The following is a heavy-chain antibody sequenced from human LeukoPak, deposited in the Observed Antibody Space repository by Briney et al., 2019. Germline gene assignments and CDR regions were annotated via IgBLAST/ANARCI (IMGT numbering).Heavy chain of an antibody. D-gene: IGHD2-2*01. CDR3: ARQYCGSTSCSLDY. CDR1: GYRFTSYW. Sequence: GESLKISCKGSGYRFTSYWIGWVRQMPGKGLEWMGIIYPADSDTRYSPSFKGQVTISADKSMNTAYLQWNSLKASDTAMYYCARQYCGSTSCSLDYWGQGTLVTVSS. CDR2: IYPADSDT. V-gene: IGHV5-51*01. J-gene: IGHJ4*02.